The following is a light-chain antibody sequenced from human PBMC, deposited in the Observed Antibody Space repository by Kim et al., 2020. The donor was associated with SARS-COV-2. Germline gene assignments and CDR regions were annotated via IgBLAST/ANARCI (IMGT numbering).Light chain of an antibody. CDR3: QQYGSSPGT. Sequence: SPVERATLSCRPSQSVSSSYLAWYQQKPGQAPRLLIYGASSRATGIPDRFSGSGSGTDFTLTISRLEPEDFAVYYCQQYGSSPGTFGQGTKVDIK. CDR2: GAS. J-gene: IGKJ1*01. CDR1: QSVSSSY. V-gene: IGKV3-20*01.